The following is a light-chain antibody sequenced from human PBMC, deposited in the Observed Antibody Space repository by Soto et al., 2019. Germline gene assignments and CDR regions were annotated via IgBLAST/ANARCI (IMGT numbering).Light chain of an antibody. Sequence: QSVLTQPASVSESPGQSITISCSGTSSDIGGYNYVSWYQQHPGKAPKLMIYEVSNRPSGVSNRFSGSKSGSTASLTISGLQAEDEAVYYCSSYTATSTVVFGGGTKLTVL. V-gene: IGLV2-14*01. J-gene: IGLJ2*01. CDR1: SSDIGGYNY. CDR3: SSYTATSTVV. CDR2: EVS.